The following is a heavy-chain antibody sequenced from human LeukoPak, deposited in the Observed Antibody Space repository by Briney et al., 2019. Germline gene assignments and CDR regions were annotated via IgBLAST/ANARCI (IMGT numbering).Heavy chain of an antibody. Sequence: GGSLRLSCAASGFTFSSYSMNWVRQAPGKGLEWVSSISSSSSYIYYADSVKGRFTISRDNAKNSLYLQMNSLRAEDTAVYYCARDKLGGSSSPFDYWGQGTLVTVSS. CDR1: GFTFSSYS. CDR3: ARDKLGGSSSPFDY. CDR2: ISSSSSYI. D-gene: IGHD6-6*01. J-gene: IGHJ4*02. V-gene: IGHV3-21*01.